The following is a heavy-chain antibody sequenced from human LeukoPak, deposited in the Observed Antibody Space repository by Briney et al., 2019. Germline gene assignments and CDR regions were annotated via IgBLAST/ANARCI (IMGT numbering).Heavy chain of an antibody. CDR3: AKDGGAMGPFDY. Sequence: GGSLRLSCAASGFTFSSYSMNWVRQAPGKGLEWVSSISSSSSYIYYADSVKGRFTISRDNSKNTLYLQMNSLRAEDTAVYYCAKDGGAMGPFDYWGQGTLVTVSS. J-gene: IGHJ4*02. CDR2: ISSSSSYI. CDR1: GFTFSSYS. V-gene: IGHV3-21*04. D-gene: IGHD5-18*01.